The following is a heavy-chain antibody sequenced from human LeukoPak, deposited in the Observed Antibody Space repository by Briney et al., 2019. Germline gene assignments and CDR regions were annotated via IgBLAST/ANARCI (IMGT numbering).Heavy chain of an antibody. D-gene: IGHD2-2*01. CDR2: IYSTGGT. CDR1: GGSLSSYF. CDR3: ARDGGGTSRPFDY. V-gene: IGHV4-59*01. J-gene: IGHJ4*02. Sequence: SETLSLTCTASGGSLSSYFWSWIRQPPGKGLEWIGNIYSTGGTSYNPSLKSRVSMSVGTSKKQFSLRVSSVTAADTAVYYCARDGGGTSRPFDYWGQGTPVTVSS.